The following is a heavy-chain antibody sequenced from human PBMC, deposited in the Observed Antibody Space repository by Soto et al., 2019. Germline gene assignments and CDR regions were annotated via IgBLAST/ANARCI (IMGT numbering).Heavy chain of an antibody. Sequence: QVQLRESGPGLVKPSQTLSLTCTVSGGSIRSGGYKWSWIRQLPGQGLEWIGYIVHTGNTYYNPSLKRRVTISVDTSQNQFSLRLSSVTAADTALYYCARDLGKLITPAQWVQGVLVTVSS. CDR2: IVHTGNT. D-gene: IGHD7-27*01. CDR1: GGSIRSGGYK. J-gene: IGHJ1*01. CDR3: ARDLGKLITPAQ. V-gene: IGHV4-31*03.